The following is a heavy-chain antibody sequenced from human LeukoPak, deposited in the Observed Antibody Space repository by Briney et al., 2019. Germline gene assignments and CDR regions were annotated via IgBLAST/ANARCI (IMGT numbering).Heavy chain of an antibody. D-gene: IGHD2-21*02. V-gene: IGHV3-9*01. J-gene: IGHJ4*02. Sequence: PGRSLRLSCEASGFTFDDYAMHWVRQAPGKGLEWVSGISWNSGSIGYADSVKGRFTISRDNSKNTLYLQMNSLRTEDTAVYYCARLPNYWGQGTLVTVSS. CDR1: GFTFDDYA. CDR3: ARLPNY. CDR2: ISWNSGSI.